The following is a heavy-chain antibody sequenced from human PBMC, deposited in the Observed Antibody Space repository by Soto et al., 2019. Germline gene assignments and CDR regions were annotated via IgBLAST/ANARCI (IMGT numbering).Heavy chain of an antibody. CDR2: IYPSDSRT. V-gene: IGHV5-51*01. Sequence: GESLKISCESSGYTFANYWIGWVRQVPGKGLEWVAIIYPSDSRTIYSPSFQGQVTISADKSISTAYLQWSSLKASDTAMYYCTRQSETYYDSSGYYFDYWGQGTLVTVSS. D-gene: IGHD3-22*01. CDR3: TRQSETYYDSSGYYFDY. J-gene: IGHJ4*02. CDR1: GYTFANYW.